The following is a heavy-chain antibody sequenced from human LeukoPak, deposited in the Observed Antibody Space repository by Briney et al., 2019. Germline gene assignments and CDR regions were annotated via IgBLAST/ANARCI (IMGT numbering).Heavy chain of an antibody. CDR2: IWYDGSNK. V-gene: IGHV3-33*01. Sequence: GGSLRLSCAASGFTFSSYGMHWVRQAPGKGLEWVAVIWYDGSNKYYADSVKGRFTISRDNSKNTLYLQMNSLRAEDTAVYYCARDFGGVGFDYWGQGTLVTVSS. J-gene: IGHJ4*02. CDR3: ARDFGGVGFDY. CDR1: GFTFSSYG. D-gene: IGHD3-16*01.